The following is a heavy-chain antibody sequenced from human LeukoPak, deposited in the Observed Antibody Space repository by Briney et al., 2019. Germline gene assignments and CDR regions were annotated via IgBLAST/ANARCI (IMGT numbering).Heavy chain of an antibody. CDR3: ARSLAYSSSSVKYYFDY. V-gene: IGHV1-69*13. J-gene: IGHJ4*02. CDR1: GGTFSSYA. Sequence: ASVKVSCKASGGTFSSYAISWVRQAPGQGLEWMGGIIPIFGTANYARKFQGRVTITADESTSTAYMELSSLRSEDTAVYYCARSLAYSSSSVKYYFDYWGQGTLVTVSS. CDR2: IIPIFGTA. D-gene: IGHD6-6*01.